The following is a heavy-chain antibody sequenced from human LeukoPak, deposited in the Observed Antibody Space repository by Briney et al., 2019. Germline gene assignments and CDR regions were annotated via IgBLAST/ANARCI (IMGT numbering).Heavy chain of an antibody. V-gene: IGHV4-4*07. CDR1: GGSINTYY. J-gene: IGHJ3*02. CDR2: IYTSGST. CDR3: ARRYCSSTSCYDAFDI. D-gene: IGHD2-2*01. Sequence: SETLSLTCTVSGGSINTYYWSWIRQPAGKGLEWIGRIYTSGSTNYNPSLKSQVTMSIDTSKNQFSLKLSSVTAADTAVYYCARRYCSSTSCYDAFDIWGQGTMVTVSS.